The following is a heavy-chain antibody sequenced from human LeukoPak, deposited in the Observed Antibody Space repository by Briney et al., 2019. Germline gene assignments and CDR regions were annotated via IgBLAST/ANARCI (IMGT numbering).Heavy chain of an antibody. D-gene: IGHD3-3*01. J-gene: IGHJ4*02. V-gene: IGHV5-51*01. Sequence: GESLKISCKGSGYSFTSYWIGWVRQMPGKGLEWMGIIYPGDSDTRYSPSFQGQVTISADKSISTAYLQWSSLKASDTAMYYCARSGNYDFWSGYPPPYFWYWGQGTLVTVSS. CDR3: ARSGNYDFWSGYPPPYFWY. CDR1: GYSFTSYW. CDR2: IYPGDSDT.